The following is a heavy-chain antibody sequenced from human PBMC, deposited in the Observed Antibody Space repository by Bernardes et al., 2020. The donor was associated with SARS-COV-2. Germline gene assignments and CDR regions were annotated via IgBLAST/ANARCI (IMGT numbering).Heavy chain of an antibody. CDR1: GFTFDDYA. CDR2: ISCNSGSI. CDR3: AKDRVAAAGFSHYYYYGMDV. Sequence: SLRLSCSASGFTFDDYAMHWVRQAPGKGLEWVSGISCNSGSIGYADSVKGRFTISRDNAKNSLYLQMNSLRAEDTALYYCAKDRVAAAGFSHYYYYGMDVWGQGTTVTVSS. D-gene: IGHD6-13*01. V-gene: IGHV3-9*01. J-gene: IGHJ6*02.